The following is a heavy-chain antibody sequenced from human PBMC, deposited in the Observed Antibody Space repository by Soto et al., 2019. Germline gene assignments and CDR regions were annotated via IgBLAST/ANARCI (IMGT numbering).Heavy chain of an antibody. Sequence: QVQLVQSGAEVKKPGASVKVSCKASGYDFSNYGISCVRQAPGQGLEWMGWISPDSGESNYAQKFQGRLTVTLDTSTSTVYMELGSLRSADTAVFYCARASRGDYCIADRCGSDYWGQGTLVTVSS. J-gene: IGHJ4*02. CDR2: ISPDSGES. V-gene: IGHV1-18*01. D-gene: IGHD4-17*01. CDR3: ARASRGDYCIADRCGSDY. CDR1: GYDFSNYG.